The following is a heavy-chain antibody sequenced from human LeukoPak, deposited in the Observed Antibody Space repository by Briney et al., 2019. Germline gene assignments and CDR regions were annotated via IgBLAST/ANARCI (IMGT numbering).Heavy chain of an antibody. D-gene: IGHD2-2*01. V-gene: IGHV5-51*01. Sequence: GESLKISCKGSGYSFTSYWIGWVRQMPGKGLEWMGIIYPGDSDTRYSPSFQGQVTISADKSISTAYLQWSSLKASDTAMYYCARHRAPHRSSTSCLIDAFDIWGQGTMVTVSS. CDR1: GYSFTSYW. J-gene: IGHJ3*02. CDR3: ARHRAPHRSSTSCLIDAFDI. CDR2: IYPGDSDT.